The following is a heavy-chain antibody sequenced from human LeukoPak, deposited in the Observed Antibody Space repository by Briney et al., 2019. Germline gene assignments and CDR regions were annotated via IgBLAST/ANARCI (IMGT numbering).Heavy chain of an antibody. CDR3: ARDLPKSPYDSSGYYLDY. D-gene: IGHD3-22*01. J-gene: IGHJ4*02. V-gene: IGHV1-69*05. Sequence: ASVKVSCKASGGTFSSYAISWGRQAPGQGLEWMGRIIPIFGTANYAQKFQGRVTITTDESTSTAYMELSSLRSEDTAVYYCARDLPKSPYDSSGYYLDYWGQGTLVTVSS. CDR1: GGTFSSYA. CDR2: IIPIFGTA.